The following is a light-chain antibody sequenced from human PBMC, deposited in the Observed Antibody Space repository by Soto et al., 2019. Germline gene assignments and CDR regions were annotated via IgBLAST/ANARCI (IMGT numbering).Light chain of an antibody. CDR2: VVS. CDR3: QQYGDSPFT. J-gene: IGKJ3*01. CDR1: QSVSYNC. Sequence: EIVLTQSPGTLSFSPGERATLTCRASQSVSYNCWAWYQQKPGQAPRLLIYVVSSRATGIPDRFSGSGSGTDFTLTISRLEPEDFAVYSGQQYGDSPFTFGPGTKVDLK. V-gene: IGKV3-20*01.